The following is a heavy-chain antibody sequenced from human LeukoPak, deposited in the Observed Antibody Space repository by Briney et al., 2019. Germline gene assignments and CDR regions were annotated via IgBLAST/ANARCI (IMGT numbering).Heavy chain of an antibody. CDR3: ARGRGLGVVSPYFDY. D-gene: IGHD3-3*01. CDR1: GFSVSNNY. V-gene: IGHV3-53*01. Sequence: GGSLRLSCVVSGFSVSNNYIIWVRQAPGNGLERVSVIYGDGRTSHSTSVRGRFTISRDNSKNIVSLQMNNLRAEDTAVYYCARGRGLGVVSPYFDYWGQGTLVTVSS. J-gene: IGHJ4*02. CDR2: IYGDGRT.